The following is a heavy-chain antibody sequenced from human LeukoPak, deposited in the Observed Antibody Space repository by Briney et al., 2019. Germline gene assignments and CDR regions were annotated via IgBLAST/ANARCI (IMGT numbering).Heavy chain of an antibody. Sequence: SVKVSCKAAGGTFTSYAISWVRQAPGQGLEWMGMIIPILGIANYAQKFQGRVTITADKSTSTAYMELSSLRSEDTAVYYCARAPPYDILTGYYPDWGQGTLVTVSS. D-gene: IGHD3-9*01. CDR3: ARAPPYDILTGYYPD. CDR1: GGTFTSYA. CDR2: IIPILGIA. V-gene: IGHV1-69*04. J-gene: IGHJ4*02.